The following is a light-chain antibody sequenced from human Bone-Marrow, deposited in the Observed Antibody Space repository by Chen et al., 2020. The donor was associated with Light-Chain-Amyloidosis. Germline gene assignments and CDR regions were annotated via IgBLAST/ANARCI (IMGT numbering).Light chain of an antibody. J-gene: IGLJ2*01. V-gene: IGLV3-25*03. Sequence: FDLTHPPSVSVSPGETARITLSGDDLPTKYAYWYQQKPGQAPVLATNRDSERPSGISERFSGSSSGKTATLTISGVQAEDEAEYHCQSADSSGTYEVIFGGGTKLTVL. CDR1: DLPTKY. CDR3: QSADSSGTYEVI. CDR2: RDS.